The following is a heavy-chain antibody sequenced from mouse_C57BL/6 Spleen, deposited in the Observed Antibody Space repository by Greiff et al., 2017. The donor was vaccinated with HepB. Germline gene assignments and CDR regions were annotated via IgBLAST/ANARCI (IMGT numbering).Heavy chain of an antibody. D-gene: IGHD1-1*01. J-gene: IGHJ2*01. Sequence: QVHVKQSGAELARPGASVKLSCKASGYTFTSYGISWVKQRTGQGLEWIGEIYPRSGNTYYNEKFKGKATLTADKSSSTAYMELRSLTSEDSAVYFCARGVVAPSYYFDYWGQGTTLTVSS. CDR2: IYPRSGNT. CDR3: ARGVVAPSYYFDY. CDR1: GYTFTSYG. V-gene: IGHV1-81*01.